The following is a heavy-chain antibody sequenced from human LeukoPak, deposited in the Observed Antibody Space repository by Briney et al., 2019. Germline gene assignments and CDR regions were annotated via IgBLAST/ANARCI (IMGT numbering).Heavy chain of an antibody. V-gene: IGHV1-18*01. Sequence: ASVKVSCKASGYTFTSYGISWVRQAPGQGLEWMGWISAYNGNTNYAQKLQGRVTMTRDTSISTAYMELSRLRSDDTAVYYCARAGGGGSSGYYYYMDVWGKGTTVTVSS. CDR2: ISAYNGNT. CDR3: ARAGGGGSSGYYYYMDV. D-gene: IGHD2-15*01. CDR1: GYTFTSYG. J-gene: IGHJ6*03.